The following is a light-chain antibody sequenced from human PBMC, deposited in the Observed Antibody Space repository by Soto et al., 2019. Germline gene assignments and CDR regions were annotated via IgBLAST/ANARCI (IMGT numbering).Light chain of an antibody. Sequence: QSALSHPASVSGSPGQAITISCTATSSDVGGFNYVSWVQQHPGKAPKLMIYEVSNRPSGVSNRFSGSKSGNTASLTISGLQAEDEADYYCCSYTSSSTYVFGTGTKVTVL. CDR3: CSYTSSSTYV. CDR1: SSDVGGFNY. V-gene: IGLV2-14*01. CDR2: EVS. J-gene: IGLJ1*01.